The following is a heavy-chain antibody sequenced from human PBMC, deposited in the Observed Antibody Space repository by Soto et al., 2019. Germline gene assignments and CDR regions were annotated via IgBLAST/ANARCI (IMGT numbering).Heavy chain of an antibody. CDR1: GYTFTGYY. CDR2: INPNSGGT. Sequence: SVKVSCKASGYTFTGYYMHWVRQAPGQGLEWMGWINPNSGGTNYAQKFQGWVTMTRDTSISTAYMELSRLRSDDTAVYYCARDQYQLLYGMDVWGQGTTVTVSS. CDR3: ARDQYQLLYGMDV. D-gene: IGHD2-2*01. J-gene: IGHJ6*02. V-gene: IGHV1-2*04.